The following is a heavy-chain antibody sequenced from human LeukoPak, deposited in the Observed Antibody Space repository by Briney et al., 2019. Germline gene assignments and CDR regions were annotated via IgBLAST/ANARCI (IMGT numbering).Heavy chain of an antibody. CDR1: GGSISSYY. V-gene: IGHV4-59*08. CDR2: IYYSGST. J-gene: IGHJ4*02. CDR3: ARVPDFDPQSFDY. Sequence: PSETLSLTCTVSGGSISSYYWSWIRQPPGKGLEWIGYIYYSGSTNYNPSLKSRVTISVDTSKNQFSLKLSSVTAADTAVYYCARVPDFDPQSFDYWGQGTLVTVSS.